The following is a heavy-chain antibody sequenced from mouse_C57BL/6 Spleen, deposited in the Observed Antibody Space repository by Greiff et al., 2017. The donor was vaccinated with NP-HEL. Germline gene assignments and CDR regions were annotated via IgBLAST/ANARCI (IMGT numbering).Heavy chain of an antibody. CDR2: IHPNSGST. D-gene: IGHD3-3*01. J-gene: IGHJ2*01. Sequence: QVQLQQPGAELVKPGASVKLSCKASGYTFTSYWMHWVKQRPGQGLEWIGMIHPNSGSTNYNEKFKSKATLTVDKSSSTAYMQLSSLTSEDSAVYYCAREGLAPYYFGYWGQGTTLTVSS. V-gene: IGHV1-64*01. CDR1: GYTFTSYW. CDR3: AREGLAPYYFGY.